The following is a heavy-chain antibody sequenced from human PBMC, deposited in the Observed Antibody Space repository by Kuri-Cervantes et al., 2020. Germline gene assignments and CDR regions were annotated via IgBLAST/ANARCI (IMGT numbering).Heavy chain of an antibody. V-gene: IGHV3-7*01. CDR1: KFTFSSHW. Sequence: GESLKISCAASKFTFSSHWMNWVRQAPGKGLEWVANVNPDGSEEYYVDSVKGRFAISRDNAKNSLSLQMNSLRAEDTAVYYCARNRYYAMDVWGQGTTVTVSS. J-gene: IGHJ6*02. CDR3: ARNRYYAMDV. CDR2: VNPDGSEE. D-gene: IGHD3-16*02.